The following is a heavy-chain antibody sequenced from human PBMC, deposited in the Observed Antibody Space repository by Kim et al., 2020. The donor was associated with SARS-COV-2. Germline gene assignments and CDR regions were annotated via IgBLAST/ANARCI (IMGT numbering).Heavy chain of an antibody. Sequence: GGSLRLSCAASGFTVSSYAMSWVRQAPGKGLEWVSSIRGSEGGTHYADSVKGRFTISRDNPKNTLYLQMSSLRAEDTAVYYCAKLNSGWYNDYWGQGTLVTVSS. CDR2: IRGSEGGT. V-gene: IGHV3-23*01. J-gene: IGHJ4*02. CDR3: AKLNSGWYNDY. CDR1: GFTVSSYA. D-gene: IGHD6-19*01.